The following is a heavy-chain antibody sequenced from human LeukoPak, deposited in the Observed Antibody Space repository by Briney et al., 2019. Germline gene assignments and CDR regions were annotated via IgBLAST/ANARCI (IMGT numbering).Heavy chain of an antibody. CDR3: ASTPLGYYGSGSYLGYFDY. V-gene: IGHV1-2*06. J-gene: IGHJ4*02. CDR2: INPNSGGT. CDR1: GYTFTGYY. Sequence: ASVKVSCKASGYTFTGYYMHWVRQAPGQGLEWMGRINPNSGGTNYAQKFQGRVTMTRDTSISTAYMELSKLRSDDTAVYYCASTPLGYYGSGSYLGYFDYWGQGTLVTVSS. D-gene: IGHD3-10*01.